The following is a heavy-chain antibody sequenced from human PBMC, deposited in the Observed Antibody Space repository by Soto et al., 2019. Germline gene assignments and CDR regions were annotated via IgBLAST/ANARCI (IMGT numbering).Heavy chain of an antibody. D-gene: IGHD6-19*01. V-gene: IGHV4-59*12. Sequence: TLSLTCTVAVASIKSYCWTWIRHSPGKGLEWIGYFHYTVSTNYSPSLKSRVTISVDTYLNQFSLKLSSVTAAATAVYYCARDESSGILDYWGQGTRFTVS. CDR1: VASIKSYC. CDR3: ARDESSGILDY. CDR2: FHYTVST. J-gene: IGHJ4*02.